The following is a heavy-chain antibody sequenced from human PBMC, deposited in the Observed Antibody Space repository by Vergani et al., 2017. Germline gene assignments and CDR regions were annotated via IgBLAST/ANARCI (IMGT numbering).Heavy chain of an antibody. J-gene: IGHJ4*02. V-gene: IGHV4-61*02. CDR3: AGSRPYCTSGSCPAI. CDR2: IHTGGST. Sequence: QVKLQESGPGLLKPSQTLSLTCTVSGESIRSGSHYWSWIRQPAGKGPEWIGHIHTGGSTDLNPTLKSRVSISVDTSKDQFSLKLNSVTVADTAFYYWAGSRPYCTSGSCPAIWGQGTLGTVSS. CDR1: GESIRSGSHY. D-gene: IGHD2-15*01.